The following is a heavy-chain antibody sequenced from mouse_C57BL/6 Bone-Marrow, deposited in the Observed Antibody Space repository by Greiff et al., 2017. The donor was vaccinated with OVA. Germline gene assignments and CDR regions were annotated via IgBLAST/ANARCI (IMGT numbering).Heavy chain of an antibody. CDR3: TEQYWYYSPFAY. CDR2: IRLKSDNYAT. Sequence: EVQLMESGGGLVQPGGSMKLSCVASGFTFSNYWMNWVRQSPGKGLEWVGQIRLKSDNYATHYADSVKGRFNISVDDSKSSVYLQMNNLRAEDTGIYYGTEQYWYYSPFAYWGQGTLVTVSA. J-gene: IGHJ3*01. CDR1: GFTFSNYW. D-gene: IGHD2-12*01. V-gene: IGHV6-3*01.